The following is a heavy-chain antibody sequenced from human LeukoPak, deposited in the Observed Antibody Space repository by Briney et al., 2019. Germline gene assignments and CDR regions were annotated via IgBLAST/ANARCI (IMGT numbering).Heavy chain of an antibody. V-gene: IGHV3-7*01. CDR2: IKQDGSEK. CDR1: GFTFSSYW. D-gene: IGHD3-22*01. J-gene: IGHJ4*02. Sequence: GGSLRLSCAASGFTFSSYWMSWVRQAPGKGLEWVANIKQDGSEKYYVDSVKGRFTISRDNAKNSLYLQMNSLRAEDTAVYYCARGGMIVVVIIEDFDYWGQGTLVTVSS. CDR3: ARGGMIVVVIIEDFDY.